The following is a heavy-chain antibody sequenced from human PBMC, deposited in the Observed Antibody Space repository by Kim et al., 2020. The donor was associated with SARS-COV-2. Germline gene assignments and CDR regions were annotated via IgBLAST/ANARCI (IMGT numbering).Heavy chain of an antibody. D-gene: IGHD3-16*02. CDR3: VSTSLDDLSLYSASGLDV. CDR1: GGAMRSTSNC. J-gene: IGHJ6*02. CDR2: IFSSGKT. V-gene: IGHV4-61*02. Sequence: SETLSLTCSVSGGAMRSTSNCWGWVPQPAGKGLEGIGRIFSSGKTQCNSSFKSRLTISMDTSKAQFSLTLGSVSAADTAVYYGVSTSLDDLSLYSASGLDVWGRASTATLS.